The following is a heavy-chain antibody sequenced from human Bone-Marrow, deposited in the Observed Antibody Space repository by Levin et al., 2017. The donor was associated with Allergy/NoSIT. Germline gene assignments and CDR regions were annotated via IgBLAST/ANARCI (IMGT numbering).Heavy chain of an antibody. CDR1: GFTFGDSP. Sequence: GGSLRLSCTASGFTFGDSPVSWFRQAPGKGLEWVGLIRSKAYGGTTEYDASVEGRVTISRDDSKSIAYLQMNSLESGDTALYFCSSSSTIMATYYFDYWGQGTLVTVSS. D-gene: IGHD5-24*01. CDR3: SSSSTIMATYYFDY. V-gene: IGHV3-49*03. CDR2: IRSKAYGGTT. J-gene: IGHJ4*02.